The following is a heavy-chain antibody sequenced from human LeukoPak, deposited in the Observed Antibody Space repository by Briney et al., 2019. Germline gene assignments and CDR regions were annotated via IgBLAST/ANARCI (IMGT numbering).Heavy chain of an antibody. V-gene: IGHV1-8*02. Sequence: ASVKVSCKASGYTFLSHDINWVRQATGQGLEWMGWMNPNSGNTGYAQKFQGRVTMNRNNSISTAYMELSSLRSEDTAVYYCARAGRFDSGHAWFDPWGQGTLVTVSS. CDR1: GYTFLSHD. CDR3: ARAGRFDSGHAWFDP. CDR2: MNPNSGNT. J-gene: IGHJ5*02. D-gene: IGHD5-12*01.